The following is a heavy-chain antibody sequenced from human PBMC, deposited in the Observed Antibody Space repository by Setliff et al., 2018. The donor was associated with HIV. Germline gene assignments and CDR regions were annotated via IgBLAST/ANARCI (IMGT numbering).Heavy chain of an antibody. CDR2: IIPILGIA. CDR1: GGTFSSYA. J-gene: IGHJ4*02. V-gene: IGHV1-69*10. Sequence: SVKVSCKASGGTFSSYAISWVRQAPGQGLEWMGGIIPILGIANYAQKFQGRVTITADKSTSTAYMELSSLRSEDTAVYYCVRDYYYDSSGYRYFDYWGQGTLVTVSS. CDR3: VRDYYYDSSGYRYFDY. D-gene: IGHD3-22*01.